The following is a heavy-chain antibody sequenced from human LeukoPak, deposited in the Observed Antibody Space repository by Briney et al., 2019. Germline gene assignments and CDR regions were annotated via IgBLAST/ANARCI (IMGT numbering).Heavy chain of an antibody. CDR1: SGSIDGYY. CDR2: ISYTGST. D-gene: IGHD6-6*01. V-gene: IGHV4-59*01. Sequence: PSETLSLTCTVSSGSIDGYYWGWIRQPPRKGLDWIGCISYTGSTTYNPSLWSRVTISVDTSKNQFSLKLSSVTAADTAVYYCARTPVDPYSSSSRPYYLDYWGQGTLVTVSS. CDR3: ARTPVDPYSSSSRPYYLDY. J-gene: IGHJ4*02.